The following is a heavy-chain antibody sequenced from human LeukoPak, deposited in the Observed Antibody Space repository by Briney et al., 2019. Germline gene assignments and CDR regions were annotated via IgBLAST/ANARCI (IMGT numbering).Heavy chain of an antibody. V-gene: IGHV4-59*08. Sequence: SETLSLTCPVSGGSISSCYWSWIRPPPGKGLEWIGYIYYSGSTNYNPSLKSRVTISVDTSKNQFSLKLSSVAAADTAVYYCARHEDHRTFDYWGQGTLVTVSS. CDR1: GGSISSCY. CDR2: IYYSGST. D-gene: IGHD1-14*01. CDR3: ARHEDHRTFDY. J-gene: IGHJ4*02.